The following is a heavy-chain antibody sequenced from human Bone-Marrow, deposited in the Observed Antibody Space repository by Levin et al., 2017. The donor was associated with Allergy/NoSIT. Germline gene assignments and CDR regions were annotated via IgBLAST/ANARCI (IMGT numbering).Heavy chain of an antibody. D-gene: IGHD2-8*01. CDR3: AKDRKALNGFDY. J-gene: IGHJ4*02. Sequence: EASVKVSCAASGFTFSSYAMSWVRQAPGKGLEWVSYISGSGGSTDYADSVKGRFTISRDNSKNTLYLQMNSLRGEDTAFYHCAKDRKALNGFDYWGQGTLVTVSS. CDR2: ISGSGGST. V-gene: IGHV3-23*01. CDR1: GFTFSSYA.